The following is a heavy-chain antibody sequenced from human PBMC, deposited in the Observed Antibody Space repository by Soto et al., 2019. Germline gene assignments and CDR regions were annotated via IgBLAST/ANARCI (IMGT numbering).Heavy chain of an antibody. CDR3: AREWSCSGGSCRKATWYFDL. Sequence: QVQLVQSGAEVKKPGASVKVSCKASGYTFTSYYMHWVRQAPGQGLEWMGIINPSGGSTSYAQKFQGRVTMTRDTSTSTVYMELSSLRSEDTAVYYCAREWSCSGGSCRKATWYFDLWGRGTLVTVSS. CDR1: GYTFTSYY. CDR2: INPSGGST. D-gene: IGHD2-15*01. V-gene: IGHV1-46*03. J-gene: IGHJ2*01.